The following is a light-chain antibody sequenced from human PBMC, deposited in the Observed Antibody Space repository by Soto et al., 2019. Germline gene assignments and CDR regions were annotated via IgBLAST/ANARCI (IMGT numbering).Light chain of an antibody. CDR1: QSVSSY. Sequence: EIVLTQSPGTLSFSPGDRATFACRASQSVSSYLAWYQQKPGQAPRLLIYDASNRATGIPARFSGSGSGTDFTLTISSLEPEDFAVYYCQQRSNWRVTFGGGTKVDIK. CDR2: DAS. J-gene: IGKJ4*01. CDR3: QQRSNWRVT. V-gene: IGKV3-11*01.